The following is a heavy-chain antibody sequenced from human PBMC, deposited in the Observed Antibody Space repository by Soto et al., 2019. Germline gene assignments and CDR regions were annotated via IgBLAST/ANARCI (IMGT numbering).Heavy chain of an antibody. CDR1: GGSISSGGYS. CDR2: IYHSGST. D-gene: IGHD3-10*01. V-gene: IGHV4-30-2*01. J-gene: IGHJ6*02. Sequence: ASETLSLTCAVSGGSISSGGYSWSWIRQPPGKGLEWIGYIYHSGSTYYNPSLKSRVTISVDRSKNQFSLKLSSVTAADTAVYYCARTITMVRGVTHQTRPPQWGMDVCGQGTNVTVYS. CDR3: ARTITMVRGVTHQTRPPQWGMDV.